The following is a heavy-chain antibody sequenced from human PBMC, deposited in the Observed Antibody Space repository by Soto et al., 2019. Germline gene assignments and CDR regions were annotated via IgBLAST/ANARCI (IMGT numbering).Heavy chain of an antibody. J-gene: IGHJ6*03. V-gene: IGHV3-23*01. CDR1: GFTFSSYA. CDR2: ISGSGGST. CDR3: AKDKLTKVVAATHPHLLRYYYMDV. D-gene: IGHD2-15*01. Sequence: GGSLRLSCAASGFTFSSYAMSWVRQAPGKGLEWVSAISGSGGSTYYADSVKGRFTISRDNSKNTLYLQMNSLRAEDTAVYYCAKDKLTKVVAATHPHLLRYYYMDVWGKGTTVTVSS.